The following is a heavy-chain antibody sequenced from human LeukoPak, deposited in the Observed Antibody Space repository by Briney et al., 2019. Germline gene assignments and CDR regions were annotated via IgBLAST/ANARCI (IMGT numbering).Heavy chain of an antibody. CDR3: ARVPSYGSGSCYLNWFDP. Sequence: SETLSLTCTVSGGSMSSYYWSWIRQPPGKGLEWIGYIYYSGSTNYNPSLKSRVTISVDTSKNQFSLKLSSVTAADTAVYYCARVPSYGSGSCYLNWFDPWGQGTLVTVSS. V-gene: IGHV4-59*01. CDR1: GGSMSSYY. J-gene: IGHJ5*02. D-gene: IGHD3-10*01. CDR2: IYYSGST.